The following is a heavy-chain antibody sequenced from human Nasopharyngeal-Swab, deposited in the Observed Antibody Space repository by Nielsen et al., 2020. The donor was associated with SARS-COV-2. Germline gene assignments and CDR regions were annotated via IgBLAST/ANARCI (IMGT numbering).Heavy chain of an antibody. CDR2: INHSGST. CDR1: GGSFSGYY. CDR3: ARGSTVTTFYYYYYGMDV. V-gene: IGHV4-34*01. D-gene: IGHD4-17*01. J-gene: IGHJ6*02. Sequence: SETLSLTCAVYGGSFSGYYWGWIRQPPGKGLEWIGEINHSGSTNYNPSLKSRVTISVDTSKNQFSLKLSSVTAADTAVYYCARGSTVTTFYYYYYGMDVWGQGTTVTVSS.